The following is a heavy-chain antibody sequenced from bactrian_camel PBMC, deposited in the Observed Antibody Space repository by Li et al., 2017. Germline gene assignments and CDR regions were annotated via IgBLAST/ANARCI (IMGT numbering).Heavy chain of an antibody. CDR2: IYTSDGRT. Sequence: VQLVESGGGSVQAGGSLRLSCVVSGRTSRANCMGWFRQTPGREREGVAAIYTSDGRTYYGNSVKGRFTISQDNAKNTLYLQMNSLKPEDTAVYYCAAASDYGLGTPFYTFGYWGQGTQVTVS. J-gene: IGHJ6*01. D-gene: IGHD5*01. CDR3: AAASDYGLGTPFYTFGY. CDR1: GRTSRANC. V-gene: IGHV3S54*01.